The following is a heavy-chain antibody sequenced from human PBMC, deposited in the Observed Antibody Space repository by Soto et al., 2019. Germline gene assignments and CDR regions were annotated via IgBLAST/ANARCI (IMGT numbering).Heavy chain of an antibody. J-gene: IGHJ3*02. CDR3: ARDLYYDNTGDAFDI. CDR2: IYSAGST. V-gene: IGHV3-66*01. Sequence: EVQLVESGGGLVQPGGSLRLSCAASRFTGSSNYMSWVHQAPGKGLEWVSIIYSAGSTYYADSVKGRFAISRDNSKSTLYLQMNSLRAEDTAVYYCARDLYYDNTGDAFDIWGQGTKVTVSS. D-gene: IGHD3-22*01. CDR1: RFTGSSNY.